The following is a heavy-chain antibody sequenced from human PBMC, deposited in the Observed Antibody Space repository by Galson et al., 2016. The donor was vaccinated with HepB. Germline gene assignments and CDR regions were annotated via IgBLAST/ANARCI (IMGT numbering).Heavy chain of an antibody. CDR2: IWFDGSNT. J-gene: IGHJ4*02. D-gene: IGHD2-15*01. CDR1: GFTFSNYA. V-gene: IGHV3-30*14. Sequence: SLRLSCAASGFTFSNYAMHWVRQAPGKGLEWVAVIWFDGSNTFYADAVGGRFTISKDNAKNTLDLQMNSLRPEDTALYYCARDSFYCITTSCLPYYFDNWGQGTRVTVSS. CDR3: ARDSFYCITTSCLPYYFDN.